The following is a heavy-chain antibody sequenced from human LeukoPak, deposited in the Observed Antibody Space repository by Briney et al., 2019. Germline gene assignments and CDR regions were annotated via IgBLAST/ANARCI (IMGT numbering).Heavy chain of an antibody. CDR1: GGSISSSY. CDR2: IYGSGST. V-gene: IGHV4-59*08. Sequence: SETLSLTCTVSGGSISSSYWSWIWQPPGKGLEWIAYIYGSGSTNYNPSLKSRVAISVETSKNLFSLNLSSVTAADTAMYYCARLQYTGNYYPDYWGQGILVTVSS. CDR3: ARLQYTGNYYPDY. D-gene: IGHD1-26*01. J-gene: IGHJ4*02.